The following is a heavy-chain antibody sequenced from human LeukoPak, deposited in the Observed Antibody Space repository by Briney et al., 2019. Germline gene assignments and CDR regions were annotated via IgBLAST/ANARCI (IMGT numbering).Heavy chain of an antibody. V-gene: IGHV3-7*01. Sequence: GGSLKLSCVASGFTFSNYWMNWVRQAPGKGLEWVANIKEDGSEKFYVDSVKGRFTISRDNAKNSLFLQMSSLRVEDTAVYYCARDSLGMDVWGQGTTVTVSS. CDR1: GFTFSNYW. CDR3: ARDSLGMDV. CDR2: IKEDGSEK. J-gene: IGHJ6*02.